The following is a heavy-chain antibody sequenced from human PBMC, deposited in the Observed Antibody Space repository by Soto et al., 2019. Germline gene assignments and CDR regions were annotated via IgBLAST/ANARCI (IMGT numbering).Heavy chain of an antibody. D-gene: IGHD1-1*01. V-gene: IGHV1-18*01. CDR1: GYTFTSYG. J-gene: IGHJ4*02. CDR2: ISAYNGNT. Sequence: RASVKVSCKASGYTFTSYGISWVRQAPGQGLEWMGWISAYNGNTNYAQKLQGRVTMTTDESTSTAYMELRSLRSEDTAVYYCARVGQLERGYFDYWGQGTLVTVSS. CDR3: ARVGQLERGYFDY.